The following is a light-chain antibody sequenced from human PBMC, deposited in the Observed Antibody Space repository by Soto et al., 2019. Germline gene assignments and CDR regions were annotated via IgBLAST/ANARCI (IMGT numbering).Light chain of an antibody. CDR2: EVS. Sequence: QSALTQPPSASGSPGQSVTISCTGTSSYVGGYNYVSWYQQYPGKAPKFMIYEVSKRPSGVPIRFSGSKSGKTASLTVSGLQTEDEADYYCTSYAGTNTWVFGGGTKLTVL. J-gene: IGLJ2*01. CDR3: TSYAGTNTWV. CDR1: SSYVGGYNY. V-gene: IGLV2-8*01.